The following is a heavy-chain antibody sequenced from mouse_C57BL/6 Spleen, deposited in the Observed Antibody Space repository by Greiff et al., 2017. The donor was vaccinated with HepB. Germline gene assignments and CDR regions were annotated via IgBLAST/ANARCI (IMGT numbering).Heavy chain of an antibody. CDR3: ARVELRRGNYFDY. V-gene: IGHV1-59*01. D-gene: IGHD2-4*01. J-gene: IGHJ2*01. CDR1: GYTFTSYW. Sequence: QVQLQQPGAELVRPGTSVKLSCKASGYTFTSYWMHWVKQRPGQGLEWIGVIDPSDSYTNYNQKFKGKATLTVDTSSSTAYMQLSSLTSDDSAVYYCARVELRRGNYFDYWGQGTTLTVSS. CDR2: IDPSDSYT.